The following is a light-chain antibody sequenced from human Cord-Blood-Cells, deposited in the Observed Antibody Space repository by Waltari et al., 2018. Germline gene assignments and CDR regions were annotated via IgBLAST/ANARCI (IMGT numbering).Light chain of an antibody. V-gene: IGLV2-23*01. Sequence: QSALTQPASVSGSPGQSITISCTGTSSDVGCYNLVSWYQPHPGKAPKLMIYEGSKRPSGVSNRFSGSKSGNTASLTISGLQAEDEADYYCCSYAGSSTLVFGGGTKLTVL. CDR3: CSYAGSSTLV. J-gene: IGLJ2*01. CDR2: EGS. CDR1: SSDVGCYNL.